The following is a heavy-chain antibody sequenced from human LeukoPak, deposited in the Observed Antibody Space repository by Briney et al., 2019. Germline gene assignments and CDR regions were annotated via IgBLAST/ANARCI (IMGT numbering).Heavy chain of an antibody. CDR2: INPNNGAT. J-gene: IGHJ4*02. CDR1: GYTFTGYY. D-gene: IGHD1-26*01. CDR3: TRESGSYHGNDY. V-gene: IGHV1-2*06. Sequence: VSVKVSCKASGYTFTGYYMHWVRQAPGQGLEWMGRINPNNGATNYAQKLQGRVTITGDTSISTAYMELSSLRSDDTAVYYCTRESGSYHGNDYWGQGTLVTVSS.